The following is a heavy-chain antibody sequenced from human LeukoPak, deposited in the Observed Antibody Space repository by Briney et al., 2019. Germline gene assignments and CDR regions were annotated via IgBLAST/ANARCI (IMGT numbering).Heavy chain of an antibody. D-gene: IGHD6-13*01. CDR3: ASVMPPPPGIAAAGILDGMDV. Sequence: GASVKVSCKASGGTFSSYAISWVRQAPGQGLEWMGGIIPIFGTANYAQKFQGRVTITTDESTSTAYMELSSLRSEDTAVYYCASVMPPPPGIAAAGILDGMDVWGQGTTVTVSS. J-gene: IGHJ6*02. V-gene: IGHV1-69*05. CDR2: IIPIFGTA. CDR1: GGTFSSYA.